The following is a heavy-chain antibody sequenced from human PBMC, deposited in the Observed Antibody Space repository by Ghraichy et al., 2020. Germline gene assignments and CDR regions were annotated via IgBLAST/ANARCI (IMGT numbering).Heavy chain of an antibody. CDR2: ITYNGGDT. D-gene: IGHD6-19*01. J-gene: IGHJ4*02. CDR1: GFSFSNYA. Sequence: GGSLRLSCAASGFSFSNYAMSWVRQAPGTGLYWVSAITYNGGDTYYGDSVRGRFTISRDNSKNTLFLEMTGLRAEDTAVYYCAKMGSSEWGLHYYFDNWGPGTLVTVSS. V-gene: IGHV3-23*01. CDR3: AKMGSSEWGLHYYFDN.